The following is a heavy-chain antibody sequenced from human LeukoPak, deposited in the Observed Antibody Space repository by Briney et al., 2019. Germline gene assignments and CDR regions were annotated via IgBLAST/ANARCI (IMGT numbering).Heavy chain of an antibody. CDR3: ARDLGMAGIAPVDY. D-gene: IGHD6-19*01. J-gene: IGHJ4*02. CDR2: IYHSGAT. Sequence: SETLSLTCTVSGYSISSGYYWGWIRQSPEKRLEWIGSIYHSGATYYNPSLKSRVTISVDTSKNQFSLKVTSVTAADTAVYYCARDLGMAGIAPVDYWGQGTLVTVSS. V-gene: IGHV4-38-2*02. CDR1: GYSISSGYY.